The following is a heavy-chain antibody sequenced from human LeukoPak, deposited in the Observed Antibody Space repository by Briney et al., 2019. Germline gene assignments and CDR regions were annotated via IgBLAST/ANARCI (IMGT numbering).Heavy chain of an antibody. Sequence: AGGSLRLSCAASGFTFSSYAMHWVRQAPGKGLKWVAVTSFDGSDNYYADSVKGRFTISRDNSKNTLYLQMNSLRVEDTAVYYCATLPYYYDSSGSYYFDYWGQGTLVTVSS. J-gene: IGHJ4*02. D-gene: IGHD3-22*01. V-gene: IGHV3-30*04. CDR3: ATLPYYYDSSGSYYFDY. CDR1: GFTFSSYA. CDR2: TSFDGSDN.